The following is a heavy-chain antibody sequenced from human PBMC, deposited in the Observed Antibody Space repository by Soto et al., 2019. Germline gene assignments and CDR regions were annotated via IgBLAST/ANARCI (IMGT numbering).Heavy chain of an antibody. CDR2: IVVGSGNT. D-gene: IGHD3-22*01. J-gene: IGHJ6*02. CDR3: AAIPDRYYYDSSGYLYYYYGMDV. Sequence: EASVKVSCKASGFTFTSSAVQWVRQARGQRLEWIGWIVVGSGNTNYAQKFQERDTITRDMSTSTAYMELSSLRSEDTAVFYCAAIPDRYYYDSSGYLYYYYGMDVWGQGTMVTVSS. V-gene: IGHV1-58*01. CDR1: GFTFTSSA.